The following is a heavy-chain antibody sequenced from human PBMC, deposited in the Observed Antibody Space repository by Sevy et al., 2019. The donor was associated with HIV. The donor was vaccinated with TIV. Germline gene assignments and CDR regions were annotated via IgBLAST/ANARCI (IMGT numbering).Heavy chain of an antibody. V-gene: IGHV3-13*01. CDR2: IGTLGDT. CDR1: GFSFSGSD. CDR3: VRGLQTHCDRTACPLDH. Sequence: GGSLRLSCAGYGFSFSGSDMHWVRQPTGKGLEWISSIGTLGDTFYADSVKGRFTISRDNAKSSLYLEMSSLRAGDTALYYCVRGLQTHCDRTACPLDHWGQGTLVTVS. J-gene: IGHJ5*02. D-gene: IGHD2-21*01.